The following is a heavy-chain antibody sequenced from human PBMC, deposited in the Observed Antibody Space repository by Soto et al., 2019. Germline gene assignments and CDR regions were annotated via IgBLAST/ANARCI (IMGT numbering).Heavy chain of an antibody. V-gene: IGHV1-69*13. CDR1: GGTFSSYA. CDR3: AREVGDCSSTSCPSWFDP. D-gene: IGHD2-2*01. J-gene: IGHJ5*02. Sequence: SVKVSCKASGGTFSSYAISWVRQAPGQGLEWMGGIIPIFGTANYAQKFQGRVTIPADESTSTAYMELSSLRSEDTAVYYCAREVGDCSSTSCPSWFDPWGQGTLVTVSS. CDR2: IIPIFGTA.